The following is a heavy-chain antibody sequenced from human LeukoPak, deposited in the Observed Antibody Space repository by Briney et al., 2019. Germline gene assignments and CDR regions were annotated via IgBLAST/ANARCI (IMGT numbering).Heavy chain of an antibody. V-gene: IGHV3-48*03. J-gene: IGHJ4*02. CDR1: GFPFSSYG. D-gene: IGHD4-17*01. CDR3: ARDSVGDLLDY. Sequence: GGSLRLSCAGSGFPFSSYGMNWLGQAPGKGLEWVSHIDSSGITIYYGDSVKGRFTISRDNAKNSIYLQMDSLRVEDTAIYYCARDSVGDLLDYWGQGTPVTVSS. CDR2: IDSSGITI.